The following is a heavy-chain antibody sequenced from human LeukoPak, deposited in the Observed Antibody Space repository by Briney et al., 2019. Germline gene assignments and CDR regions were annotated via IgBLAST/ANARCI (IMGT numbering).Heavy chain of an antibody. CDR3: AKSNGYGLVDI. CDR2: IYHSGST. D-gene: IGHD3-10*01. J-gene: IGHJ3*02. CDR1: GYSISSGYF. Sequence: SETLSLTCTVSGYSISSGYFWGWIRQPPGKGLECIGTIYHSGSTYYNPSLKSRVTISVDTSKNQFSLKLTSVTAADTAVYYCAKSNGYGLVDIWGQGTMVTVSS. V-gene: IGHV4-38-2*02.